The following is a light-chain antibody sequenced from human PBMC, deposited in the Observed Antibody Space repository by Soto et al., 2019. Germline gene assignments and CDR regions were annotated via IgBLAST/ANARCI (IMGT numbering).Light chain of an antibody. CDR1: ETVATN. CDR2: GAS. CDR3: QQYYHWPRT. V-gene: IGKV3-15*01. Sequence: VMTQSPATLSVSPGERATLSCWASETVATNLAWYQQKPGQAPRLLISGASTRAAGISDRFSGSGSGTDFILTITSLQSEDSGVFYCQQYYHWPRTFGQGTKVDNK. J-gene: IGKJ1*01.